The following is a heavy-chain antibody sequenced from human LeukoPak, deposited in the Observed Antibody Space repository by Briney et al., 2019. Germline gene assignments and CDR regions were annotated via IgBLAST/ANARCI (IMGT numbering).Heavy chain of an antibody. CDR3: AKVQSTTSWNFANDPFDI. Sequence: SGGSLRLSCGASGIIFSSYGMHWVRQAPGKGLEWVAFIRDDGSNKYYADSVKGRFTISRDNSKNTLYLQMNSLRPEDTAVYYCAKVQSTTSWNFANDPFDIWGQGTMVTVSS. J-gene: IGHJ3*02. CDR1: GIIFSSYG. D-gene: IGHD2/OR15-2a*01. CDR2: IRDDGSNK. V-gene: IGHV3-30*02.